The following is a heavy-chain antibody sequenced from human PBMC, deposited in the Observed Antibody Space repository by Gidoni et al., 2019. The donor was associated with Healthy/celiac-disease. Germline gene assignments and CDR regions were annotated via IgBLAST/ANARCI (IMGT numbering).Heavy chain of an antibody. CDR3: AHRRRGYDFWSGYYYYYMDV. D-gene: IGHD3-3*01. V-gene: IGHV2-5*02. CDR1: GFSLSTSGAG. J-gene: IGHJ6*03. Sequence: QITLQESGPTLVKPTQTLTLTCTFSGFSLSTSGAGVGWIRQPPGKALEWLALIYWDDDKRYSPSLKSRLTITKDTSKNQVVLTMTNMDPVDTATYYCAHRRRGYDFWSGYYYYYMDVWGKGTTVTVSS. CDR2: IYWDDDK.